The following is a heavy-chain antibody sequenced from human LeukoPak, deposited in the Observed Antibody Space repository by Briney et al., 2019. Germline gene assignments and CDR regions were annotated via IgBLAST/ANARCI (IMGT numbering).Heavy chain of an antibody. J-gene: IGHJ4*02. CDR2: IGSSGTTI. CDR1: GFTFSNYE. D-gene: IGHD3-10*01. V-gene: IGHV3-48*03. Sequence: PGGSLRLSCAASGFTFSNYEMNWVRQAPGKGLEWVSCIGSSGTTICYADSVKGRFTISRDNAKNSLHLQMNSLRAEDTGVYYCARVYGSGRQWGYFDYWGQGTLVTVSS. CDR3: ARVYGSGRQWGYFDY.